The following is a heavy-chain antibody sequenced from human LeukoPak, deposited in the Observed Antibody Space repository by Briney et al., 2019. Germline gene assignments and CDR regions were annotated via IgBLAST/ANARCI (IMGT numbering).Heavy chain of an antibody. CDR2: MNPDSGDT. CDR1: GYTFTTYN. V-gene: IGHV1-8*01. J-gene: IGHJ4*02. CDR3: ARGQRSTLFGVAVED. Sequence: ASVKVSCKASGYTFTTYNINWVRQATGQGLEWMGWMNPDSGDTGYAQKFQGRVTMTRNTSISTAYLELSSLTSDDTAVYYCARGQRSTLFGVAVEDWGQGSLVTVSS. D-gene: IGHD3-3*01.